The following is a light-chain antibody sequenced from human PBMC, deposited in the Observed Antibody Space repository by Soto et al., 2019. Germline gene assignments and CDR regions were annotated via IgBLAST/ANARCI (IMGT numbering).Light chain of an antibody. CDR3: QSYDSSLSGSVV. V-gene: IGLV1-40*01. CDR2: GNV. Sequence: QPVLTQPPSVSGAPGQRVTISCTGNSSNIGAGYDVHWYQQLPGTAPKLLISGNVNRPSGVPDRFSGSKSGTSASLAITGLQADDEADYYCQSYDSSLSGSVVFGGGTKVTVL. J-gene: IGLJ2*01. CDR1: SSNIGAGYD.